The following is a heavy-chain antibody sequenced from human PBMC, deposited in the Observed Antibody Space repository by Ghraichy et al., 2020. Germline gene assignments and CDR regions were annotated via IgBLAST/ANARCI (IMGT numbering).Heavy chain of an antibody. D-gene: IGHD6-13*01. CDR3: ARDYNMVYSSSWYPPNYYGMDV. CDR2: IKQDGSEK. V-gene: IGHV3-7*01. Sequence: GGSLLSCAASGFTFSSYWMSWVRQAPGKGLEWVANIKQDGSEKYYVDSVKGRFTISRDNAKNSLYLQMNSLRAEDTAVYYCARDYNMVYSSSWYPPNYYGMDVWGQGTTVTVSS. J-gene: IGHJ6*02. CDR1: GFTFSSYW.